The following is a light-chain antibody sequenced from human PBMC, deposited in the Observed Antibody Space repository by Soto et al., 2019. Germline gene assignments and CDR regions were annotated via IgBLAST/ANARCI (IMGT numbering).Light chain of an antibody. CDR3: GSWDSSLSAYV. J-gene: IGLJ1*01. V-gene: IGLV1-51*01. CDR1: TXNIGAGYD. Sequence: QSVLTQPRSVSGAPGQRVIVSCTGSTXNIGAGYDVHWYQQLPGTAPKLLIYDDNKRPSGIPDRFSGSKSGTSATLGITGFQTGDEADYYCGSWDSSLSAYVFGTGTKVTIL. CDR2: DDN.